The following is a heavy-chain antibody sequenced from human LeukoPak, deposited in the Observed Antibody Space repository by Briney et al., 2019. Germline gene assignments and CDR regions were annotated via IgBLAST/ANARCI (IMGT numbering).Heavy chain of an antibody. D-gene: IGHD3-10*01. J-gene: IGHJ6*02. Sequence: PGGSLRLSCAASGFTFSTYAMSWVRLAPGKGLEWVSGISGSGGSTYYADSVKGRFTSSRDNSNNTLYVQMNSRRVEDTAVYYCAKSGGLSGSGRLAMDVWGQGTTVTVSS. V-gene: IGHV3-23*01. CDR3: AKSGGLSGSGRLAMDV. CDR2: ISGSGGST. CDR1: GFTFSTYA.